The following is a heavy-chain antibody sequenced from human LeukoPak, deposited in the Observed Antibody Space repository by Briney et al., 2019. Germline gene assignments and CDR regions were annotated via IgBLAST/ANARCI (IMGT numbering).Heavy chain of an antibody. Sequence: GGSLRLSCAASGFTLSGYDIHWVRQAIGKGLDWVSGIGSAGDKYHAGSERGRFTISRENAENFVYLQMNGLRAEDTAIYYCVRAKRETSTRPWTSGMDVWGQGTTVTVSS. CDR2: IGSAGDK. V-gene: IGHV3-13*01. CDR1: GFTLSGYD. J-gene: IGHJ6*02. CDR3: VRAKRETSTRPWTSGMDV. D-gene: IGHD6-6*01.